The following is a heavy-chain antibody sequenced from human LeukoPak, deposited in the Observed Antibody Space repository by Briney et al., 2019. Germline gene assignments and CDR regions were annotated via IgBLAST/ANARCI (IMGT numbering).Heavy chain of an antibody. Sequence: GGSLRLSCAASGFTFTNYGMSWVRQAPGKGLEWVSGINWNGGSTGYADSAKGRFTISRDNAKNSLYLQMNSLRAEDTALYYCARGWDIVLMVYAISPSFDYWGQGTLVTVSS. J-gene: IGHJ4*02. V-gene: IGHV3-20*04. D-gene: IGHD2-8*01. CDR2: INWNGGST. CDR3: ARGWDIVLMVYAISPSFDY. CDR1: GFTFTNYG.